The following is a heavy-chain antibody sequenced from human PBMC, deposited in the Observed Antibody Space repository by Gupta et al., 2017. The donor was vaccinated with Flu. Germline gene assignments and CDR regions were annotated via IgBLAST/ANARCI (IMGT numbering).Heavy chain of an antibody. CDR3: ATVTTGY. CDR1: GFTFSGSY. V-gene: IGHV3-74*03. Sequence: AASGFTFSGSYLQWVRQAPGKGLVWVSRISPDGSSTTYADSVKGRFTISRDNAKNTLYLQMNSLGVDDTAVYYCATVTTGYWGQGTLVTVSS. D-gene: IGHD4-17*01. J-gene: IGHJ4*02. CDR2: ISPDGSST.